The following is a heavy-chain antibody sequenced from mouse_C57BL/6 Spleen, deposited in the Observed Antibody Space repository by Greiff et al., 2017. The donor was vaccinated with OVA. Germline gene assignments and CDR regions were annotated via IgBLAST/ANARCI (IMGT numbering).Heavy chain of an antibody. D-gene: IGHD1-1*01. V-gene: IGHV1-55*01. Sequence: VQLQQPGAELVKPGASVKMSCKASGYTFTSYWITWVKQRPGQGLEWIGDIYPGSGSTNYNEKFKSKATLTVDTSSSTAYMQLSSLTSEDSAVYYCARWVWGGSSNYAMDYWGQGTSVTVSS. CDR3: ARWVWGGSSNYAMDY. CDR1: GYTFTSYW. CDR2: IYPGSGST. J-gene: IGHJ4*01.